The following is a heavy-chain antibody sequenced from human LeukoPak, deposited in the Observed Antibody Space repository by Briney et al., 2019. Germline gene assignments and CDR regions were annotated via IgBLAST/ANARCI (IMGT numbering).Heavy chain of an antibody. J-gene: IGHJ6*03. CDR2: IIDYKGNT. D-gene: IGHD4/OR15-4a*01. Sequence: GASVKVSCKPSGYTFSDYGIPWVRQAPGQGIEWMGWIIDYKGNTNYAHNLQGRVTMTIDTSTSIAYMDLRSLRSDDTAVYYCARVGLVDNEYGFYFYMDVWGKGTTVIV. CDR1: GYTFSDYG. V-gene: IGHV1-18*01. CDR3: ARVGLVDNEYGFYFYMDV.